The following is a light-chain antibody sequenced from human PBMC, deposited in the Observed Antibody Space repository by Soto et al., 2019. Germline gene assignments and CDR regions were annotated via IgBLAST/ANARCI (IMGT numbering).Light chain of an antibody. CDR3: QHYGTSWT. CDR1: QSVSSAY. J-gene: IGKJ1*01. V-gene: IGKV3-20*01. CDR2: AAS. Sequence: IVLTQYPGTLSLSPGERATLSCRPSQSVSSAYLAWYQQKPGQGPRLLLYAASHRATGIPDRFSGSGSGTDFTLTISRLEPKDFAVYYCQHYGTSWTFGQGTKVEIK.